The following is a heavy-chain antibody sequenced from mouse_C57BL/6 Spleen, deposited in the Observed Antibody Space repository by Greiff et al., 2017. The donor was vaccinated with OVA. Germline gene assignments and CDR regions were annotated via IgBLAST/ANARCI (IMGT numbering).Heavy chain of an antibody. D-gene: IGHD3-2*02. CDR1: GFNIKDYY. CDR3: ARFGSSGYGY. V-gene: IGHV14-2*01. Sequence: VQLKQSGAELVKPGASVKLSCTASGFNIKDYYMHWVKQRTEQGLEWIGRIYPEDGDTNYAPKFQGKATITADTSSNTAYLHLSSLTSEDTAVYYCARFGSSGYGYWGQGTTLTVSS. CDR2: IYPEDGDT. J-gene: IGHJ2*01.